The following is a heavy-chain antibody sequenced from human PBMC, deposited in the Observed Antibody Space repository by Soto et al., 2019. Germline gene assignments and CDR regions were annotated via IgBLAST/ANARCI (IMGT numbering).Heavy chain of an antibody. Sequence: QVQLVQSGAEVKKPGSSVKVSCKASGGTFGSYAISWVRQAPGQGPEWMGGIIPITGTANYAQKFQGRVTITADESTSTACMQLSSLRSEDTAVYYCARSQGSSTSLDIYYYFYYGMDVWGQGTTVTVSS. CDR1: GGTFGSYA. D-gene: IGHD2-2*01. CDR3: ARSQGSSTSLDIYYYFYYGMDV. V-gene: IGHV1-69*01. CDR2: IIPITGTA. J-gene: IGHJ6*02.